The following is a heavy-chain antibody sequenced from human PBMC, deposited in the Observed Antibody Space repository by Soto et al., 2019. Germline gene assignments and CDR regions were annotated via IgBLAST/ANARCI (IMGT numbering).Heavy chain of an antibody. CDR1: GGTFSSYS. CDR2: IMPILGIP. V-gene: IGHV1-69*02. J-gene: IGHJ6*02. CDR3: ARGKSGMDV. Sequence: QVQLVQSGAEVKKPGSSVKVSCKASGGTFSSYSINWLRQAPGQGPEWMGRIMPILGIPNYAHKFQGRVTITADKSTSTAYMELSSLRSADTAVDYCARGKSGMDVWGQGTTVTVSS.